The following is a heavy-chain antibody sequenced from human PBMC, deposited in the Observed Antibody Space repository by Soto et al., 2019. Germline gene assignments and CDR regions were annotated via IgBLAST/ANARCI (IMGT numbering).Heavy chain of an antibody. J-gene: IGHJ1*01. Sequence: PGGSLRLSCAASGFIFTNYWMHWVRQVPGERLVWVARISGDGATTTYVDSAKGRFTTSKDNAKNTVYLQMNGLRTEDTAVYYCGGGSGPRGRPYWGQGITVTVSS. V-gene: IGHV3-74*01. CDR1: GFIFTNYW. CDR3: GGGSGPRGRPY. D-gene: IGHD3-16*01. CDR2: ISGDGATT.